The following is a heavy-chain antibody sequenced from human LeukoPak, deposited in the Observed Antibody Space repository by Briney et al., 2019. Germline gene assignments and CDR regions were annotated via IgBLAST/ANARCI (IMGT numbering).Heavy chain of an antibody. CDR1: GFTLSSYW. V-gene: IGHV3-30*02. D-gene: IGHD6-13*01. CDR2: IRYDGSNK. J-gene: IGHJ6*03. Sequence: GGSLRLSCAASGFTLSSYWMTWVRQAPGKGLEWVAFIRYDGSNKYYADSVKGRFTISRDNSKNTLYLQMNSLRAEDTAVYYCAKERQQLTRTGYYYYMDVWDKGTTVTVSS. CDR3: AKERQQLTRTGYYYYMDV.